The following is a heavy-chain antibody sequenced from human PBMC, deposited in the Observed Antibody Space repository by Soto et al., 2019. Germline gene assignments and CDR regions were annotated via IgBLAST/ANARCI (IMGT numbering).Heavy chain of an antibody. D-gene: IGHD5-12*01. J-gene: IGHJ4*02. CDR2: INPNNGDT. V-gene: IGHV1-2*02. CDR1: GYAFTGYY. Sequence: ASVKVACKGSGYAFTGYYIHWVRQAPGQGLEWMGWINPNNGDTNYAQKFQGRVTMTRDTSTSTAYMELSSLTFDDTAVYYCARHSGYDYVFAYWGQGTLVTVSS. CDR3: ARHSGYDYVFAY.